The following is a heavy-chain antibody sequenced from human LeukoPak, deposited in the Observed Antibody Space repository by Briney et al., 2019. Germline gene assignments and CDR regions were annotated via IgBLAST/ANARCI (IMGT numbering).Heavy chain of an antibody. D-gene: IGHD3-9*01. CDR1: GGSISSYY. CDR2: IYYSGST. V-gene: IGHV4-59*01. Sequence: PSETLSLTCTVSGGSISSYYWSWIRQPPGKGLEWIGYIYYSGSTNYNPSLKSRVTISVDTSKNQFSLKLSSVTAADTAVYYCARDSSYYDILTGHYYYYGMDVWGKGTTATVSS. J-gene: IGHJ6*04. CDR3: ARDSSYYDILTGHYYYYGMDV.